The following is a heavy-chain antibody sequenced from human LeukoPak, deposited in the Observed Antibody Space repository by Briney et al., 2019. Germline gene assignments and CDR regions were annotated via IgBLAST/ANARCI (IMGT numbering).Heavy chain of an antibody. CDR3: AKEAHIVVVPAALDI. V-gene: IGHV3-30*02. CDR1: GFTFSSYG. J-gene: IGHJ3*02. CDR2: IRYDGSNK. D-gene: IGHD2-2*01. Sequence: GGSLRLSCAASGFTFSSYGMHWVRQAPGKGVYWVAFIRYDGSNKYYADSVKGRFTISRDNSKNTLYLQMHSLRAEDTAVYYCAKEAHIVVVPAALDIWGQGTMVTASS.